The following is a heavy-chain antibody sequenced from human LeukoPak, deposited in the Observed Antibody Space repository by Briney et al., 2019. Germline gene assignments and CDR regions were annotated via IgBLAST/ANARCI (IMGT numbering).Heavy chain of an antibody. CDR2: IKQDGSEK. J-gene: IGHJ4*02. Sequence: GGSLRLSCAASGFTFSSYWMSWVRQAPGKGLEWVANIKQDGSEKYYVDSVKGRFTISRDNAKNSLYLQMNSLRAEDTAVYYCARGRDDFWSGYSYYFDYWGQGILVTVSS. CDR3: ARGRDDFWSGYSYYFDY. V-gene: IGHV3-7*04. D-gene: IGHD3-3*01. CDR1: GFTFSSYW.